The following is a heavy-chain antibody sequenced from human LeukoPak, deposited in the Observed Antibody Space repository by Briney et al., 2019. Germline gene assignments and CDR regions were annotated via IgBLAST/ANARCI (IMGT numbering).Heavy chain of an antibody. D-gene: IGHD6-19*01. CDR3: ARVGKAVAGLPYYYYGMDV. V-gene: IGHV3-21*01. CDR1: GFTFSSYW. CDR2: ISSSSSYI. Sequence: GGSLRLSCAASGFTFSSYWMDWVRQAPGKGLEWVSSISSSSSYIYYADSVKGRFTISRDNAKNSLYLQMNSLRAEDTAVYYCARVGKAVAGLPYYYYGMDVWGQGTTVTVSS. J-gene: IGHJ6*02.